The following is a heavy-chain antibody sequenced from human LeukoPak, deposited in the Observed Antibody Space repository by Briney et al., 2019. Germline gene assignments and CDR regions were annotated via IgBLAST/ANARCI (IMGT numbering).Heavy chain of an antibody. CDR3: ARDSSDY. V-gene: IGHV3-30-3*01. CDR2: ISYDGSKQ. Sequence: PGGSLRLSCAVSGFTFSRYAMHWVRQAPGKGLEWVAVISYDGSKQADSVKGRFTISRDNSKNTLYLQMTSLRAEDTAVYYCARDSSDYWGQGTLVTVSS. J-gene: IGHJ4*02. CDR1: GFTFSRYA.